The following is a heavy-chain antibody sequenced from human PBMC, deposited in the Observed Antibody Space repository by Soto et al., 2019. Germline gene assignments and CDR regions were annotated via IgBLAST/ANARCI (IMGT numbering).Heavy chain of an antibody. CDR2: ISSSSSYK. CDR3: ARDVGVRYSSSSVYWFDP. Sequence: EVQLVESGGGLVKPGGSLRLSCAASGFTFSSYSMNWVRQAPGKGLQWVSSISSSSSYKYYADSVRGRFTISRYNAKNSLYLQMSSLRTEDTAVYYCARDVGVRYSSSSVYWFDPWGQGTLVTVSS. CDR1: GFTFSSYS. V-gene: IGHV3-21*01. J-gene: IGHJ5*02. D-gene: IGHD6-6*01.